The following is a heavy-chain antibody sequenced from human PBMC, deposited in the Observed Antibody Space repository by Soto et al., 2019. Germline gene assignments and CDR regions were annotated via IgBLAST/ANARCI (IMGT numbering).Heavy chain of an antibody. J-gene: IGHJ5*02. CDR3: ARATNYYGSGSPYNWFDP. Sequence: SETLSLTCTVSGGSISSGGYYWSWIRQPPGKGLEWIGYIYYSGSTYYNPSLKSRVTISVDTSKNQFSLKLSSVTAADTAVYYCARATNYYGSGSPYNWFDPWGQGTLVTVSS. CDR1: GGSISSGGYY. CDR2: IYYSGST. V-gene: IGHV4-30-4*01. D-gene: IGHD3-10*01.